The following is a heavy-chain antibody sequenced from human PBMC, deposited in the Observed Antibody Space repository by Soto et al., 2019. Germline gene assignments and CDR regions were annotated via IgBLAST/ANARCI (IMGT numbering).Heavy chain of an antibody. D-gene: IGHD3-10*01. Sequence: SVKVSCKASGGTFSSYAISWVRQDPGQGLEWMGGIIPIFGTANYAQKFQGRVTITADESTSTAYMELSSLRSEDTAVYYCARDPTRDPYGSGSYYLDWGQGTLVTVSS. CDR1: GGTFSSYA. J-gene: IGHJ4*02. CDR3: ARDPTRDPYGSGSYYLD. V-gene: IGHV1-69*13. CDR2: IIPIFGTA.